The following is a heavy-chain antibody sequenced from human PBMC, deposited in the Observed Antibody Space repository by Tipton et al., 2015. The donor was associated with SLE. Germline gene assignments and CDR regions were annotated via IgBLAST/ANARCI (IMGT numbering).Heavy chain of an antibody. J-gene: IGHJ6*03. CDR2: INHSGST. D-gene: IGHD3-9*01. CDR3: ARGNYDFLTGYPSDYYFYYMDV. V-gene: IGHV4-38-2*02. CDR1: GYSISSGYY. Sequence: TLSLTCTVSGYSISSGYYWGWIRQPPGKGLEWIGEINHSGSTNYNPSLKSRVTISVDTSKNQFSLKLSSVTAADTAVYYCARGNYDFLTGYPSDYYFYYMDVWGKGTTVTVSS.